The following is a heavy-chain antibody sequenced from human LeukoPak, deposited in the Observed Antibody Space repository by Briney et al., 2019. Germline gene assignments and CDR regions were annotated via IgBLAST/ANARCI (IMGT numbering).Heavy chain of an antibody. Sequence: SETLSLTCTVSDNSVSSGSYYWSWIRQPPGKGLEWIGYIHYSGSTYYNPSLKSRVTISVDTSKNQFSLKLSSVTAADTAVYYCARGNYGGVTQFDYWGQGTLVTVSS. CDR1: DNSVSSGSYY. V-gene: IGHV4-61*01. J-gene: IGHJ4*02. CDR2: IHYSGST. D-gene: IGHD4-23*01. CDR3: ARGNYGGVTQFDY.